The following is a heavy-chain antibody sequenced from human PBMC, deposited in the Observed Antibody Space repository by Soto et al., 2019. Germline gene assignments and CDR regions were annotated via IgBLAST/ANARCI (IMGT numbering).Heavy chain of an antibody. D-gene: IGHD6-19*01. CDR3: ARVAVAGTRVDY. J-gene: IGHJ4*02. CDR2: IYYSGSI. V-gene: IGHV4-59*01. Sequence: SETLSLTCTVSGGSISSYYWSWIRQPPGKGLEWIGYIYYSGSINYNPSLKSRVTISVDTSKNQLSLKLSSVTAADTAVYYCARVAVAGTRVDYWGQGTLVTVSS. CDR1: GGSISSYY.